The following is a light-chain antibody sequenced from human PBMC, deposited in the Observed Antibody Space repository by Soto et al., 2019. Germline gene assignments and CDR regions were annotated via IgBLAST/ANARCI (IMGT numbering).Light chain of an antibody. J-gene: IGLJ1*01. V-gene: IGLV2-8*01. CDR2: EVS. CDR3: SSYAGSNSYV. CDR1: SSDVGGYKY. Sequence: QSVLTQPPSASGSPGQSVTISCTGTSSDVGGYKYVSWYQQHPGKAPKLMIYEVSKRPSGAPDRFSGSKSGNTASLTVSGLQAEDEADYYCSSYAGSNSYVFGTGTKVTVL.